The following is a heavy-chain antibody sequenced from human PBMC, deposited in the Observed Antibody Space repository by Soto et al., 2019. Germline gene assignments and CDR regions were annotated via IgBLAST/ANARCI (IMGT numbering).Heavy chain of an antibody. Sequence: QVQLQQWGAGLLKPSETVSLTCAVYGGSFIGYYGTWIRQPPGKGLEWIGEINHSGSTNYNPSLKSQVTISEDTSKDQFSLRLSSVTAAGTAVYYCATLGHYDFWSGFRKGNWFDPWGQGTLVTVSS. V-gene: IGHV4-34*01. D-gene: IGHD3-3*01. CDR2: INHSGST. CDR1: GGSFIGYY. CDR3: ATLGHYDFWSGFRKGNWFDP. J-gene: IGHJ5*02.